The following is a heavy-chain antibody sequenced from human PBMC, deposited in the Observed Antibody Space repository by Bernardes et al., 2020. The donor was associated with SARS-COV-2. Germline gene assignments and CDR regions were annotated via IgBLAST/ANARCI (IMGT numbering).Heavy chain of an antibody. D-gene: IGHD4-4*01. CDR1: GGSISSSSYY. CDR3: ARHWDYSKEVDY. J-gene: IGHJ4*02. CDR2: IYYSGST. Sequence: SETLSLTCTVSGGSISSSSYYWGWIRQPPGKGLEWIGSIYYSGSTYYNPSLKSRVTITVDTSKNQFSLKLSSVTAADTAVYYCARHWDYSKEVDYWGQGTLVTVSS. V-gene: IGHV4-39*01.